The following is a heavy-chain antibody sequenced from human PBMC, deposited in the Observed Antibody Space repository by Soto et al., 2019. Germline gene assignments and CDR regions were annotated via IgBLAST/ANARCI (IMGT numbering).Heavy chain of an antibody. Sequence: VQLLESGGGLVQLGGCLRLSCAASGSIFSSYAMTWVRQAPGKGLEWVSLISGRGGTTYYADSVKGRFTISRDNSKNTLYLQMNSLRAEDTAVYYCAKQASVVVEAATDWYFDLWGRGTLVTVSS. J-gene: IGHJ2*01. CDR2: ISGRGGTT. D-gene: IGHD2-15*01. CDR1: GSIFSSYA. V-gene: IGHV3-23*01. CDR3: AKQASVVVEAATDWYFDL.